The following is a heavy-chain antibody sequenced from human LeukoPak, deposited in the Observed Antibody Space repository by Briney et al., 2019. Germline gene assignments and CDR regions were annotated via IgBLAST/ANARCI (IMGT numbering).Heavy chain of an antibody. V-gene: IGHV1-69*13. CDR2: IVPILGPA. Sequence: SVKVSCKASGGNLRSYGISWVPQAPGQGLEWMGGIVPILGPATYAQKFQDGLTITADESTSTVYIELSSLKSEDTAVYYCARGGVRGELQIYFEYWGQGTLVTVSS. D-gene: IGHD1-7*01. CDR1: GGNLRSYG. J-gene: IGHJ4*02. CDR3: ARGGVRGELQIYFEY.